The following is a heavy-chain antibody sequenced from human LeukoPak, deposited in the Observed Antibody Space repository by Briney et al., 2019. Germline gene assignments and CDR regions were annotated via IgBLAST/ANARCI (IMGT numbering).Heavy chain of an antibody. CDR1: GGSISSYY. CDR2: IYYSGST. J-gene: IGHJ6*03. V-gene: IGHV4-59*01. CDR3: ARGGWLANYYYYYMDV. Sequence: SETLSLTCTVSGGSISSYYWSWIRQPPGKGLEWIGYIYYSGSTNYNPSLKSRVTISVDTSKNQFSLKLSSVTAADTAAYYCARGGWLANYYYYYMDVWGKGTTVTISS. D-gene: IGHD6-19*01.